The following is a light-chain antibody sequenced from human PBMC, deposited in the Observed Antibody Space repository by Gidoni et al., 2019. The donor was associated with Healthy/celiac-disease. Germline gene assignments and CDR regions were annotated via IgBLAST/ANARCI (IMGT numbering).Light chain of an antibody. CDR3: LLYYGGAQLNYV. CDR1: TGAVTSGYY. V-gene: IGLV7-43*01. CDR2: STS. J-gene: IGLJ1*01. Sequence: QTVVTQEPSLTVSPGGTVTRTCASSTGAVTSGYYPNWFQQKPGQAPRALLYSTSNKHSWTPARFSGSLLGGKAALTLSGVQPEDEAEYYCLLYYGGAQLNYVFGTGTKVTVL.